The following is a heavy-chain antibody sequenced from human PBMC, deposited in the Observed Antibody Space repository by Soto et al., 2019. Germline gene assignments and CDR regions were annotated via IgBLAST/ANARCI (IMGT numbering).Heavy chain of an antibody. CDR2: ISSSSSYT. CDR3: ARDGCGGDCDAFDI. J-gene: IGHJ3*02. V-gene: IGHV3-11*06. CDR1: GFTFSDYY. D-gene: IGHD2-21*02. Sequence: QVQLVESGGGLVKPGGSLRLSCAASGFTFSDYYMSWIRQAPGKGLEWVSYISSSSSYTNYADSVKGRFTISRDNAKNSLYLQMNSLRAEDTAVYYCARDGCGGDCDAFDIWGQGTMVTVSS.